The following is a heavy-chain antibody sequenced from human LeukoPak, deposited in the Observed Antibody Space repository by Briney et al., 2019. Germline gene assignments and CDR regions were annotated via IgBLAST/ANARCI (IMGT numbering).Heavy chain of an antibody. CDR1: GYTFTDYY. D-gene: IGHD5-24*01. J-gene: IGHJ4*02. CDR3: ARDRWPLVPYFDS. V-gene: IGHV1-2*02. CDR2: INPNSGGT. Sequence: ASVKVSCKASGYTFTDYYMHWVLQVPGQGLEWMGWINPNSGGTNFAQKFQGRVAMTRDTSISTAYLELGSLRSDDTAVYFCARDRWPLVPYFDSWGQGTLVTVSS.